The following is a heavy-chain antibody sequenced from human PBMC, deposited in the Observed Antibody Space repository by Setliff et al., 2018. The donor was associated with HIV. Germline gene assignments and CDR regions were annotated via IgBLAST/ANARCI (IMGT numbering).Heavy chain of an antibody. CDR3: ARDLGGEHDYADPAYMDV. CDR1: GYTFSSYG. D-gene: IGHD4-17*01. J-gene: IGHJ6*03. V-gene: IGHV1-18*01. Sequence: GASVKVSCKASGYTFSSYGISWVRQAPGQGLEWMGWISGFNGKINYAENFQGRVTLTTDSSASTAHMELWSLTSDYTAVYYCARDLGGEHDYADPAYMDVWGKGTTVTVSS. CDR2: ISGFNGKI.